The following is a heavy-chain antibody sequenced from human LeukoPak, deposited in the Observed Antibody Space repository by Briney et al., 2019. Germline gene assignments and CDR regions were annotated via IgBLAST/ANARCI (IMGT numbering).Heavy chain of an antibody. Sequence: GGSLRLSCAASGFTFSHYWMTWVRQAPGKGLEWVANIKPDGSVGYYVDSVRGRFIISRDNAGNSLYLQMNSLRAEDTALYYCAKGALHDYFDYWGQGTLVTVSS. D-gene: IGHD4-11*01. CDR3: AKGALHDYFDY. CDR2: IKPDGSVG. V-gene: IGHV3-7*03. J-gene: IGHJ4*02. CDR1: GFTFSHYW.